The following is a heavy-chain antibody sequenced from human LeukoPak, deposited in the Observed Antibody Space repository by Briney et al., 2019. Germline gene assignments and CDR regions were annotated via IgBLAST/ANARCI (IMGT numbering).Heavy chain of an antibody. D-gene: IGHD2-2*01. CDR2: ISSSSSNI. CDR1: GFTFSDYS. Sequence: GGSLRLSCAASGFTFSDYSMNWVRQAPGKGLEWVSSISSSSSNIYYADSVKGRFTIPRDNAKDSLYLEMNSLRAEDTAVYYCARACARTNCYTEDWGQGTLVTVSS. J-gene: IGHJ4*02. CDR3: ARACARTNCYTED. V-gene: IGHV3-21*01.